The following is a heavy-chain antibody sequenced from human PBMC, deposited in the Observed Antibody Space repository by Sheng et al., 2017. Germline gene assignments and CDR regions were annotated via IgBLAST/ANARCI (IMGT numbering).Heavy chain of an antibody. V-gene: IGHV1-69*05. CDR1: GGNFPSYA. J-gene: IGHJ6*03. CDR2: IIGFSGTT. D-gene: IGHD2-2*01. Sequence: QVQLVQSGAEVRKPGSSIRISCKASGGNFPSYAITWVRQAPGQGLEWMGGIIGFSGTTNYAQKFQGRITITTDGSTEMTYMDLSRLTSEDTAVYYCARDTGPAANYYYYSMDVWGRGPRSPSP. CDR3: ARDTGPAANYYYYSMDV.